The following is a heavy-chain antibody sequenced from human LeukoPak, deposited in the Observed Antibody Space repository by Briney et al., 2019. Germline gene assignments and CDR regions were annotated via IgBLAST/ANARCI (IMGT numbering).Heavy chain of an antibody. CDR2: ISGDGDTT. Sequence: GGSLRLSCVASGFTFDEYAMHWVRQAPGKGLEWVSVISGDGDTTYYADSLKGRFTISRDNAQDSLYLQMDSPRDEDTAVYYCAREDDDWGPNTLDVWGQGTVVTVSS. CDR1: GFTFDEYA. J-gene: IGHJ3*01. D-gene: IGHD7-27*01. V-gene: IGHV3-43*02. CDR3: AREDDDWGPNTLDV.